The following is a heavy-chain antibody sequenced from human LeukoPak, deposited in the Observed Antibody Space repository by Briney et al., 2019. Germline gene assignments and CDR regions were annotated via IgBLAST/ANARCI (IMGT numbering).Heavy chain of an antibody. J-gene: IGHJ4*02. Sequence: GGSLRLSCAASGFTFSDYNMNWVRQVPGKGLESVSYMSRSGDIIYYADSVKGRFTISRDNAKNSLYLQMNSLRAEDTAVYYCARDVYYGSGSPRLDYWGQGTLVTVSS. V-gene: IGHV3-48*01. CDR1: GFTFSDYN. CDR2: MSRSGDII. CDR3: ARDVYYGSGSPRLDY. D-gene: IGHD3-10*01.